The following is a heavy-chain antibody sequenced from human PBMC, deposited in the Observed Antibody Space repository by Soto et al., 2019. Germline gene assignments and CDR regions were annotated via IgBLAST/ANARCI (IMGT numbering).Heavy chain of an antibody. CDR2: INHSGST. V-gene: IGHV4-34*01. J-gene: IGHJ3*02. Sequence: SETLSLTCAVYGGSFSCYYWSWIRQPPGKGLEWIGEINHSGSTNYNPSLKSRVTISVDTSKNQFSLKLSSVTAADTAVYYCARDDGVASSGNAFDIWGQGTMVTVSS. D-gene: IGHD3-3*01. CDR3: ARDDGVASSGNAFDI. CDR1: GGSFSCYY.